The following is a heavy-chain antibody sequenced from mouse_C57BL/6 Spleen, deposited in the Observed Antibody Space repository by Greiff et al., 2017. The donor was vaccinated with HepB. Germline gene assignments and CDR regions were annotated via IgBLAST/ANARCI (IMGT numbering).Heavy chain of an antibody. CDR2: IHPNSGST. CDR1: GYTFTSYW. D-gene: IGHD1-1*01. V-gene: IGHV1-64*01. CDR3: ARGVLTTVVGY. J-gene: IGHJ2*01. Sequence: VQLQQPGAELVKPGASVKLSCKASGYTFTSYWMHWVKQRPGQGLEWIGMIHPNSGSTNYNEKFKSKATLTVDKSSSTAYLQLSSLTSEDSAVYYCARGVLTTVVGYWGQGTTLTVSS.